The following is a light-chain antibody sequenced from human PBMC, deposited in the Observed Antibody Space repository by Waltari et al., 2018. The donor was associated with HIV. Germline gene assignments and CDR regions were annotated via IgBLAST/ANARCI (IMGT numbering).Light chain of an antibody. CDR2: DSS. CDR1: QSIYVH. J-gene: IGKJ4*01. Sequence: EIVLTQSPATLPLSPGQRATLSCRASQSIYVHLGWYQHKPGQPPRLLVYDSSKRVTDIPARFSGSGSGANFTLTISSLEPEDFAVYYCQHRSSWPPTFGGGTRIEI. CDR3: QHRSSWPPT. V-gene: IGKV3-11*01.